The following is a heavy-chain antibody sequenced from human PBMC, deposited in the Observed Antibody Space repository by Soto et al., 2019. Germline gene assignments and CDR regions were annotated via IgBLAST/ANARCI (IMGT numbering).Heavy chain of an antibody. D-gene: IGHD2-2*01. Sequence: QVQLVQSGAEVKKPGASVKVSCKASGYTFTSYGISWVRQAPGQGLEWMGWISAYNGNTNYAQKLQGRVTMTTNPATSTASMELRSLRSDETAVYDCSREDPPSLHWGQGTLVTVSS. CDR2: ISAYNGNT. CDR1: GYTFTSYG. V-gene: IGHV1-18*01. CDR3: SREDPPSLH. J-gene: IGHJ4*02.